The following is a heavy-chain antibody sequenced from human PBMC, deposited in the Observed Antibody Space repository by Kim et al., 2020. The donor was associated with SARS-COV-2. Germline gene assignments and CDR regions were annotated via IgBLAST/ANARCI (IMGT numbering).Heavy chain of an antibody. CDR3: ASDYYDSSGYYSDY. J-gene: IGHJ4*02. D-gene: IGHD3-22*01. V-gene: IGHV3-66*01. Sequence: ASVKGRFTISRDNSKNTLYLQMNGLRAEDTAVYYCASDYYDSSGYYSDYWGQGTLVTVSS.